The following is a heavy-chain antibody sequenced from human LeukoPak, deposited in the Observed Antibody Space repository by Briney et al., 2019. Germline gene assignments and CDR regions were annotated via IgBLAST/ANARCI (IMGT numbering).Heavy chain of an antibody. J-gene: IGHJ3*02. CDR1: GGSISSGGYS. Sequence: SQTLSLTCAVSGGSISSGGYSWSWIRQPPGKGLEWVGEIYHNGDTNYNSSLQSRVSLSVDTFRNQFSLTLTSVTAADTAIYYCASHKYPIQAFDIWGQGAKVTVSS. CDR3: ASHKYPIQAFDI. V-gene: IGHV4-30-4*07. CDR2: IYHNGDT. D-gene: IGHD2/OR15-2a*01.